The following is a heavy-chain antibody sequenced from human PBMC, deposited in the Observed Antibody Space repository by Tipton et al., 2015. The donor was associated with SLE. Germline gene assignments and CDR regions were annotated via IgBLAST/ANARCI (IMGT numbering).Heavy chain of an antibody. J-gene: IGHJ3*02. CDR2: IYHSGST. Sequence: TLSLTCAVSGYSIGSGYYWGWIRQPPGKGLEWIGSIYHSGSTYYNPSLKSRVTISVDTSKNQFSLKLSSVTAADTAVYYCARTYYDILTGYPQDAFDIWGQGTMVTVSS. V-gene: IGHV4-38-2*01. CDR3: ARTYYDILTGYPQDAFDI. D-gene: IGHD3-9*01. CDR1: GYSIGSGYY.